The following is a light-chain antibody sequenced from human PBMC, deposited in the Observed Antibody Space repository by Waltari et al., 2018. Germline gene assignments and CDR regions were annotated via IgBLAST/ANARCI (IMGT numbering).Light chain of an antibody. Sequence: QSALTQPPSASATPGQRVTIPCSGVNSNIGSKHVKWYQTLPVAAPKLLIYSDNQRPSGVPDRFSGSKSGTSASLAISGLRSEDEADYYCAEWDDDSLNGPHVVFGGGTRLTVL. V-gene: IGLV1-44*01. CDR3: AEWDDDSLNGPHVV. CDR2: SDN. J-gene: IGLJ2*01. CDR1: NSNIGSKH.